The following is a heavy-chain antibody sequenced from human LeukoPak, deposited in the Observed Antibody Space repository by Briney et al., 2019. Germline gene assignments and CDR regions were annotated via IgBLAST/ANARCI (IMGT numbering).Heavy chain of an antibody. J-gene: IGHJ4*02. CDR3: ASGLRAVWIQLSGPDY. D-gene: IGHD5-18*01. CDR2: IYSGGST. CDR1: GFSVSSNY. V-gene: IGHV3-53*01. Sequence: QPGGSLRLSCAAAGFSVSSNYMSWVRQAPGKGPEWVSLIYSGGSTYYADSVKGRFTISRDTSKNTLYLQMNSLRPEDTAVYYCASGLRAVWIQLSGPDYWGQGTLVTVSS.